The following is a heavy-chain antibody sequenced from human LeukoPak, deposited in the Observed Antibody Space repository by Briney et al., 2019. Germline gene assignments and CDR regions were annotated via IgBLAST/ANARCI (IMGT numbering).Heavy chain of an antibody. Sequence: GGSLRLSCAASGFTFSSYSMNWVRQAPGKGLEWVSYISSSSSTIYYADSVKGRFTISRDNAKNSLYLQMNSLRAEDTAVYYCAKEVVAALGGYYYGMDVWGQGTTVTVSS. J-gene: IGHJ6*02. CDR2: ISSSSSTI. CDR1: GFTFSSYS. D-gene: IGHD2-15*01. V-gene: IGHV3-48*04. CDR3: AKEVVAALGGYYYGMDV.